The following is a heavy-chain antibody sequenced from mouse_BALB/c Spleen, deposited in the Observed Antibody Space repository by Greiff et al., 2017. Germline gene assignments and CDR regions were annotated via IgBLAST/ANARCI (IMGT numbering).Heavy chain of an antibody. D-gene: IGHD3-1*01. J-gene: IGHJ4*01. CDR1: GFSLTSYG. CDR2: IWSGGST. V-gene: IGHV2-2*02. CDR3: ARNFGDDSYAMDY. Sequence: VNLVESGPGLVQPSQSLSITCTVSGFSLTSYGVHWVRQSPGKGLEWLGVIWSGGSTDYNAAFISRLSISKDNSKSQVFFKMNSLQANDTAIYYCARNFGDDSYAMDYWGQGTSVTVSS.